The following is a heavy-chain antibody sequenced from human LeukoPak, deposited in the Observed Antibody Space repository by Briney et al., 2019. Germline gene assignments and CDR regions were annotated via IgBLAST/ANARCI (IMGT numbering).Heavy chain of an antibody. Sequence: GGSLRLSCAASGFTFSSYWMSWVRQAPGKGLEWVASIKQDGSEKYYVDSVKGRFTISRDNAKNSLYLQMNSLRAEDTAVYFCARGGVDYYGSGTYYLMYYFDYWGQGALVTVSS. J-gene: IGHJ4*02. CDR3: ARGGVDYYGSGTYYLMYYFDY. CDR2: IKQDGSEK. V-gene: IGHV3-7*03. D-gene: IGHD3-10*01. CDR1: GFTFSSYW.